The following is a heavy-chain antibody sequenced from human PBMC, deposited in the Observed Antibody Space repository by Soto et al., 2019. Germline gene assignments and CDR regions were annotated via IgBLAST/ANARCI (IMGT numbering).Heavy chain of an antibody. D-gene: IGHD5-18*01. J-gene: IGHJ6*02. CDR3: ARHGGSYGPSSGMDV. CDR2: IDPSDSYT. CDR1: GYSFTSYW. Sequence: GESLKISCKGSGYSFTSYWISWVRQMPGKGLEWMGRIDPSDSYTNYSPSFQGHVTISADKSISTAYLQWSSLKASDTAMYYCARHGGSYGPSSGMDVWGQGTTVTVSS. V-gene: IGHV5-10-1*01.